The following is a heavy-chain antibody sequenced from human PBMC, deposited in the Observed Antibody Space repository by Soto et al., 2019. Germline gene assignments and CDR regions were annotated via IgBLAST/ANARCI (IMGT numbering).Heavy chain of an antibody. CDR3: ATHHKVQLPRITIFGVVTDAEYFQH. CDR2: FDPEDGET. Sequence: GASVKVSCKVSGYTLTELSMHWVRQAPGKGLEWMGGFDPEDGETIYAQKFQGRVTMTEDTSTDTAYMELSSLRSEDTAVYYCATHHKVQLPRITIFGVVTDAEYFQHWGQGTLVTVSS. D-gene: IGHD3-3*01. J-gene: IGHJ1*01. CDR1: GYTLTELS. V-gene: IGHV1-24*01.